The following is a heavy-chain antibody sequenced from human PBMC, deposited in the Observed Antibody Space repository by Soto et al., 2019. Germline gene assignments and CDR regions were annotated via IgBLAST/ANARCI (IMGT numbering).Heavy chain of an antibody. CDR3: ARRAWDSYYAIDV. V-gene: IGHV3-30*09. CDR1: GFKYTDFA. CDR2: ISYDGSDK. Sequence: VQLVESGGGEVQPGRSLRLSCAASGFKYTDFALHWVRQAPGKGLEWVAIISYDGSDKYYADSVKGRFVISRDKPKNTLYLEMNSLRPDDTAVYFCARRAWDSYYAIDVWGQGTKVTVFS. D-gene: IGHD3-22*01. J-gene: IGHJ6*02.